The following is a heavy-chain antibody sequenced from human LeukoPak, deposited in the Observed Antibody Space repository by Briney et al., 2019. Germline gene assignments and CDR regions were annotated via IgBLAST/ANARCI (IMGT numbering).Heavy chain of an antibody. CDR1: GGSISSYY. Sequence: NPSETLSLTCTVSGGSISSYYWSWIRQPPGKGLEWIGYIYYSGSTNYNPSLKSRVTISVDTSKNQFSLKLSSVTAADTAVYYCARQNGDYGTGDDYWGQGTLVTVSS. V-gene: IGHV4-59*08. D-gene: IGHD4-17*01. J-gene: IGHJ4*02. CDR3: ARQNGDYGTGDDY. CDR2: IYYSGST.